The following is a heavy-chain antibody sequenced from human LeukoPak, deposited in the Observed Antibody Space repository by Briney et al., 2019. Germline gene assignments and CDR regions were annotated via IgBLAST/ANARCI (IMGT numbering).Heavy chain of an antibody. CDR2: IYPTDSAT. CDR1: GYIFTTYW. Sequence: GESLKISCKGSGYIFTTYWIGWVRQMPGKGLEWMGIIYPTDSATKYSPSFQGQVTISVDKSNSTAYPRWSSLKASDTAMYYCARRGYDILTGYYFDYWGQGTLVTVSS. CDR3: ARRGYDILTGYYFDY. J-gene: IGHJ4*02. D-gene: IGHD3-9*01. V-gene: IGHV5-51*01.